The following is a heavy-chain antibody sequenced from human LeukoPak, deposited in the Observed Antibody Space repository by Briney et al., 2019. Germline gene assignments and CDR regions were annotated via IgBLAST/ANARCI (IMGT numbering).Heavy chain of an antibody. V-gene: IGHV1-8*01. CDR2: MNPNSGNT. CDR1: GYTSTSYD. D-gene: IGHD4-23*01. CDR3: ARGRLDYGGNSGSYYFDY. Sequence: ASVKVSCKASGYTSTSYDINWVRQATGQGLEWMGWMNPNSGNTGYAQKFQGRVTMTRNTSISTAYMELSSLRSEDTAVYYCARGRLDYGGNSGSYYFDYWGQGTLVTVSS. J-gene: IGHJ4*02.